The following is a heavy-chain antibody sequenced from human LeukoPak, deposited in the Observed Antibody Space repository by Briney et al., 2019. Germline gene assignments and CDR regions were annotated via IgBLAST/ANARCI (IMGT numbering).Heavy chain of an antibody. CDR2: IYYSGTT. J-gene: IGHJ4*02. CDR3: ARRDGSLTD. V-gene: IGHV4-39*01. D-gene: IGHD1-26*01. Sequence: SETLSLTCTVSGGSISSSGYYWGWIRQPPGKGLEWIGSIYYSGTTYYNPSLKSRVTISTGTSKNQFSLKLRSVTAADTAVYYCARRDGSLTDWGQGIQVTVSS. CDR1: GGSISSSGYY.